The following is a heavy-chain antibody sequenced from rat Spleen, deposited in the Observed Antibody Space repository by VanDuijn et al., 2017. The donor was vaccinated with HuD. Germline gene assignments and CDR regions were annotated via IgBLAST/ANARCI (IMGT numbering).Heavy chain of an antibody. V-gene: IGHV5-22*01. D-gene: IGHD1-2*01. J-gene: IGHJ4*01. Sequence: EVQLVESGGGLVQPGRSLKLSCAASGFTFSDFYMAWVRQDPKKGLEWVASISYEGSNTYYGDSVKGRFMISRDNAKSTLYLQMNSLRSEDTATYYCARPCSRRYVMDAWGQGASVNVSS. CDR3: ARPCSRRYVMDA. CDR1: GFTFSDFY. CDR2: ISYEGSNT.